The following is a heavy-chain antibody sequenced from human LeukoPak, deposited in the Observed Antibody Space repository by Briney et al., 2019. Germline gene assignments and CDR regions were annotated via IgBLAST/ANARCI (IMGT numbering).Heavy chain of an antibody. CDR2: ISSSGGNT. J-gene: IGHJ4*02. Sequence: GGSLRLSCAASGFTLNNYAMSWVRQVPGKGLRWVSGISSSGGNTYYLDSVKGRFTISRDNSKNTLYLQMNSLRAEDTAVYYCARSLSSRFSGPRRPYYFDYWGQGTLVTVSS. CDR3: ARSLSSRFSGPRRPYYFDY. D-gene: IGHD3-16*02. V-gene: IGHV3-23*01. CDR1: GFTLNNYA.